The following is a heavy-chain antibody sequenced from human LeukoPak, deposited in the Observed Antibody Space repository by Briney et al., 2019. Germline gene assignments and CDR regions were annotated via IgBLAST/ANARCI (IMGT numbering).Heavy chain of an antibody. Sequence: SETLSLTCTVSGGSISSSSYYWGWIRQPPGKGLEWIGSIYYSGSTYYNPSLKSRVTISVDTSKNQFSLKLSAVTAADTAVYYCARLDWNYSFDYWGQGTLVTVSS. D-gene: IGHD1-7*01. J-gene: IGHJ4*02. CDR3: ARLDWNYSFDY. CDR1: GGSISSSSYY. V-gene: IGHV4-39*01. CDR2: IYYSGST.